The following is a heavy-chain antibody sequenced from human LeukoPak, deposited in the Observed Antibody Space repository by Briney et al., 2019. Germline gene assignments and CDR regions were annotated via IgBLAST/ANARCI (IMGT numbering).Heavy chain of an antibody. D-gene: IGHD3-22*01. CDR3: ARRSIYYDSSGYPVPDAFDI. Sequence: GESLKISCKGSGYSFTSYWVGWVRQMPGKGLEWMGIIYPGDSDTRYSPSFQGQVTISADKSISTAYLQWSSLKASDTAMYYCARRSIYYDSSGYPVPDAFDIWGQGTMVTVSS. V-gene: IGHV5-51*01. CDR1: GYSFTSYW. CDR2: IYPGDSDT. J-gene: IGHJ3*02.